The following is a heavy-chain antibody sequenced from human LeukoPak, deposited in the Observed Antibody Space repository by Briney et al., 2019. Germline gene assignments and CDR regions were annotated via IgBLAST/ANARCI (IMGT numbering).Heavy chain of an antibody. D-gene: IGHD3-22*01. J-gene: IGHJ4*02. CDR2: ISSSDSTI. V-gene: IGHV3-48*03. Sequence: GGSLRLSCAASGFTFSAYEMNWVRQAPGKGLEWVSYISSSDSTIYYADSVKGRFTISRDNAKNSLYLQMNSLRAEETAVYYCAREMDYYDSRPIDYWGQGTLVTVSS. CDR1: GFTFSAYE. CDR3: AREMDYYDSRPIDY.